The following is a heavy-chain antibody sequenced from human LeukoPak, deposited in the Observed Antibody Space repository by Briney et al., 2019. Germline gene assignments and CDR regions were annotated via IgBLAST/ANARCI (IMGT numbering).Heavy chain of an antibody. V-gene: IGHV3-74*01. Sequence: GGSLRLSCAASGFTFSSYWMHWVRQAPGKGLVWVSRINSDGSSTSYADSVKGRFTISRDNAKNTLYLQMNSLRAEDTAVYYCARVPRGGYYFDYWGQGTLVTVSS. CDR1: GFTFSSYW. D-gene: IGHD1-26*01. J-gene: IGHJ4*02. CDR3: ARVPRGGYYFDY. CDR2: INSDGSST.